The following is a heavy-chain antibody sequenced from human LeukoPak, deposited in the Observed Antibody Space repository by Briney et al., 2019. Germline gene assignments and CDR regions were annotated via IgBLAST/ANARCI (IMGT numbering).Heavy chain of an antibody. CDR2: ISGSGGST. CDR3: AKGTCSSSWYEVYGMDV. Sequence: PGGSLRLSCAASGFTFSSYAMSWVRQAPGKGLEWVSAISGSGGSTYYADSVKGRFTISRDNSKNTLYLQMNSLRAEDTAVYYCAKGTCSSSWYEVYGMDVWGQGTTVTVSS. V-gene: IGHV3-23*01. D-gene: IGHD6-13*01. CDR1: GFTFSSYA. J-gene: IGHJ6*02.